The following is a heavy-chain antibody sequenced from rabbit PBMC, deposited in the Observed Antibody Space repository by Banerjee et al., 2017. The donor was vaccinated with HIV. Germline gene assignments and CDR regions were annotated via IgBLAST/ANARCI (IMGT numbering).Heavy chain of an antibody. V-gene: IGHV1S45*01. CDR1: GIDFSHYG. CDR3: ARTYGAGAYEAYYLNL. J-gene: IGHJ4*01. D-gene: IGHD6-1*01. CDR2: IGTGSGSA. Sequence: QEQVVESGGGLVTLGGSLKLSCKASGIDFSHYGISWVRQVLGKGLEWIGCIGTGSGSAYYASWAKGRFTISKTSSTTVTLQMTSLTAADTATYFCARTYGAGAYEAYYLNLWGQGTLVTVS.